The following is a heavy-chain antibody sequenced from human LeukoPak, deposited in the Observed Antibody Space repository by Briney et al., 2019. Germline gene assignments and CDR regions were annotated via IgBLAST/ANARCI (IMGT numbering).Heavy chain of an antibody. CDR2: ISSSSSYI. J-gene: IGHJ4*02. CDR3: ARDCTRGATFDY. CDR1: GFTVSSNY. V-gene: IGHV3-21*01. Sequence: PGGSLRLSCAASGFTVSSNYMSWVRQAPGKGLEWVSSISSSSSYIYYADSVKGRFTISRDNAKNSLYLQMNSLRAEDTAVYYCARDCTRGATFDYWGQGTLVTISS.